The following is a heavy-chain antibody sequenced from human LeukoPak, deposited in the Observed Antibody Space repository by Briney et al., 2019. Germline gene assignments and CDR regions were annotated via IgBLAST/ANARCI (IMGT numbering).Heavy chain of an antibody. D-gene: IGHD3-22*01. J-gene: IGHJ3*02. V-gene: IGHV1-58*01. Sequence: SVKVSCKASGFTFTSSAVQWVRQARGQRLEWIGWIVVGSGNTNYAQKFQERVTITRDMSTSTAYMELSSLRSEDTAVYYCAAPTYYYDSSGYVDAFDIWGQGTMVTVSS. CDR2: IVVGSGNT. CDR1: GFTFTSSA. CDR3: AAPTYYYDSSGYVDAFDI.